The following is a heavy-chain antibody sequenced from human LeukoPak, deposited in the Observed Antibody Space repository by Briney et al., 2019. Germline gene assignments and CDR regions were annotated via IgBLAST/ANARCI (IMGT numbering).Heavy chain of an antibody. V-gene: IGHV3-23*01. D-gene: IGHD3-3*01. CDR2: ISGSGGST. CDR1: GFTFSSYA. Sequence: GGSLRLSCAASGFTFSSYAMSWVRQAPGKGLEWVSAISGSGGSTYYADSVKGRFTISRDNSKNTLYLQMNSLRAEDTAVYYCAKDGGGVHDFWSGLGTWNWFDPWGQGTLVTVSS. J-gene: IGHJ5*02. CDR3: AKDGGGVHDFWSGLGTWNWFDP.